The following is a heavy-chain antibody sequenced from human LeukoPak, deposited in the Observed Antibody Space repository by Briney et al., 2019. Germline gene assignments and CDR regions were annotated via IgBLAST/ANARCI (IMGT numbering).Heavy chain of an antibody. D-gene: IGHD6-19*01. CDR1: GFTFSSYW. Sequence: PGGSLRLSCAASGFTFSSYWMHWVRHAPGKGLVWVSRINSDGSSTSYADSVKGRFTISRDNSKNTLYLQMNSLRAEDTAVYYCAKEAAVAGIDYWGQGTLVTVSS. CDR3: AKEAAVAGIDY. J-gene: IGHJ4*02. V-gene: IGHV3-74*01. CDR2: INSDGSST.